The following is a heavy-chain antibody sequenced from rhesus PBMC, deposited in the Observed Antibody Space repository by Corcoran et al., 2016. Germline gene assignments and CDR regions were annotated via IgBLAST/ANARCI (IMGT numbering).Heavy chain of an antibody. V-gene: IGHV4-106*01. CDR1: GASISERFY. J-gene: IGHJ5-2*02. CDR3: ARRGDYTSDRFKDSLYS. CDR2: VYGPHRVT. D-gene: IGHD3-16*01. Sequence: QVQLQESGPGLVKPSETLSLTCTVSGASISERFYWTWLRQSPERGLEWIGDVYGPHRVTNYNPSRGIGVTVSKDSTHNRFSMELTSVTAADTAAYFCARRGDYTSDRFKDSLYSWGRGLLVIVSS.